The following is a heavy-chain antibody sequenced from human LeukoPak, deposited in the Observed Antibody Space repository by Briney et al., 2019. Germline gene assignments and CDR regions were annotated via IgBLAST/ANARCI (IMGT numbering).Heavy chain of an antibody. J-gene: IGHJ3*02. CDR1: GYTFTSYY. Sequence: ASVKVSCKASGYTFTSYYMHWVRQAPGQGLEWMGIINPSGGSTSYAQKFQGRVTMTRDTSTSTVYMELSSLRSEDTAVYYCARDQNYDILTGYAGGAFDIWGQGTMVTVSS. CDR3: ARDQNYDILTGYAGGAFDI. V-gene: IGHV1-46*01. D-gene: IGHD3-9*01. CDR2: INPSGGST.